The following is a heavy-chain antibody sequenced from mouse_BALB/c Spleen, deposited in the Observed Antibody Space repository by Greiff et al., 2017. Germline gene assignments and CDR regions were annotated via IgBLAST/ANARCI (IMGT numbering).Heavy chain of an antibody. CDR1: GFSLTGCG. J-gene: IGHJ3*01. CDR3: ARGYGNYEGFAY. Sequence: VKLMESGPGLVAPSQSLSITCTVSGFSLTGCGVNWVRQPPGKGLEWLGMIWGDGSTDYNSALKSRLSISKDNSKSQVFLKMNSLQTDDTARYYCARGYGNYEGFAYWGQGTLVTVSA. D-gene: IGHD2-1*01. CDR2: IWGDGST. V-gene: IGHV2-6-7*01.